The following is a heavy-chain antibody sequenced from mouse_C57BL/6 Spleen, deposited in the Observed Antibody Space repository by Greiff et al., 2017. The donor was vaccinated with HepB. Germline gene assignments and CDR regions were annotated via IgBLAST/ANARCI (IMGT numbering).Heavy chain of an antibody. CDR3: ARHDAMDY. CDR1: GFTFSDYG. J-gene: IGHJ4*01. Sequence: EVQLKESGGGLVQPGGSLKLSCAASGFTFSDYGMAWVRQAPRKGPEWVAFISNLAYSIYYADTVTGRFTISRENAKNTLYLEMSSLRSEDTAMYYCARHDAMDYWGQGTSVTVSS. V-gene: IGHV5-15*01. CDR2: ISNLAYSI.